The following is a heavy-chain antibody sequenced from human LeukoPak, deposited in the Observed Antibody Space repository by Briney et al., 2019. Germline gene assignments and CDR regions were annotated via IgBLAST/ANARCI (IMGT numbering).Heavy chain of an antibody. D-gene: IGHD3-10*01. CDR1: GDSMSGYS. J-gene: IGHJ4*02. CDR2: VYRSGFT. V-gene: IGHV4-4*07. Sequence: PSETLSLTCTISGDSMSGYSCSWLRQPAGKEFEWIGRVYRSGFTWYNLSLDGRVTMSKETSKSQFSLKLDSVTAADTAAYYCARVHIVTGTYFDSWGEGALVTVSS. CDR3: ARVHIVTGTYFDS.